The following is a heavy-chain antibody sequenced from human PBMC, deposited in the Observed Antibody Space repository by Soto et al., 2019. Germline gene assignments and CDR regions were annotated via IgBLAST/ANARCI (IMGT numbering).Heavy chain of an antibody. CDR2: ISAYNGNT. CDR1: GYTFSSYH. J-gene: IGHJ4*02. Sequence: QIQLVQSGAEVKKPGASVKVSCKASGYTFSSYHITWVRQAPGQGLEWMGWISAYNGNTNYAQNLQGRVTMTTDPSTSTAYRELRSLRSDDTALYYCARDLAPVDYWGQGTLVTVSS. CDR3: ARDLAPVDY. V-gene: IGHV1-18*01.